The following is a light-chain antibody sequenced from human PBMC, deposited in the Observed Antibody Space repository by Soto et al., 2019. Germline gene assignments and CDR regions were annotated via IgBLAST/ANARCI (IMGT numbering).Light chain of an antibody. V-gene: IGLV3-1*01. J-gene: IGLJ2*01. CDR2: QDN. CDR1: KLGDRY. Sequence: SYELTQPPSVSVSPGQTATITCSGEKLGDRYACWYQQMPGQSPLLVIYQDNKRPSGIPERFSGANSGNTATLTIGGTQAMDEADYYCQAWYGSTALFGGGTKVTVL. CDR3: QAWYGSTAL.